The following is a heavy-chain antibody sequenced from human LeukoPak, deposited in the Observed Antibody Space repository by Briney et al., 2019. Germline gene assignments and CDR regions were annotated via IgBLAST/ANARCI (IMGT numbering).Heavy chain of an antibody. J-gene: IGHJ4*02. CDR2: IKIGSAYT. CDR3: ARVPYYYGSGSYSDY. CDR1: GFTFSSYT. Sequence: GGSLRLSCAVSGFTFSSYTMHWVRQVPGKGLEWVSSIKIGSAYTFYADSVKGRFTVSRDDAKNSLFLQMNSLRAEDTAVYYCARVPYYYGSGSYSDYWGQGTLVTVSS. V-gene: IGHV3-21*01. D-gene: IGHD3-10*01.